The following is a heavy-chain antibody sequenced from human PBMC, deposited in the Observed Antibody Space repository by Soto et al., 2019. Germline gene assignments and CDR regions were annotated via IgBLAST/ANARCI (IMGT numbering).Heavy chain of an antibody. V-gene: IGHV3-74*01. Sequence: PGGSLRLSCAASGFTFSNSWMHWVRQVSGKGLEWVSRINADGTSTSYADSVKGRFTISRDNAKNTLYLHVNSLRAEDTAAYYCVKVLARGVGVPRFYFDSWGQGALVTVSS. CDR2: INADGTST. CDR1: GFTFSNSW. J-gene: IGHJ4*02. CDR3: VKVLARGVGVPRFYFDS. D-gene: IGHD2-2*01.